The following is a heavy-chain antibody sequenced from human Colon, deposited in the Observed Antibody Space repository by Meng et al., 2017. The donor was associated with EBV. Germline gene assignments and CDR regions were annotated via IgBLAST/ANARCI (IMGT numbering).Heavy chain of an antibody. J-gene: IGHJ4*02. CDR2: MYWVDDK. CDR1: VFSLHSHGVG. V-gene: IGHV2-5*02. Sequence: TFSGPCPTRLKPTPALTLTLPFSVFSLHSHGVGVSCIIHPPGKAPGWVAIMYWVDDKRYSPAMRNKLTITKDTSKNQVVLTMTDMGPMDTATYFCSRRRTSIPFDYWGQGILVTVSS. D-gene: IGHD2-21*01. CDR3: SRRRTSIPFDY.